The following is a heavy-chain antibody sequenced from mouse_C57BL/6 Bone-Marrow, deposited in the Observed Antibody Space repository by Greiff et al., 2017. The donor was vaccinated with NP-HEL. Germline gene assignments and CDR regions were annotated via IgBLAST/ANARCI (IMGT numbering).Heavy chain of an antibody. J-gene: IGHJ4*01. CDR2: IYPGDGDT. CDR1: GYAFSSYW. CDR3: ARRNYYSTPYYAMDY. V-gene: IGHV1-80*01. Sequence: VQLQQSGAELVRPGSSVKISCKASGYAFSSYWMNWVKQRPGQGLEWIGQIYPGDGDTNYNGKFKGKATLTADKSSSTAYMQLSSLTSEDSAVYFCARRNYYSTPYYAMDYWGQGTSVTVSS. D-gene: IGHD1-1*01.